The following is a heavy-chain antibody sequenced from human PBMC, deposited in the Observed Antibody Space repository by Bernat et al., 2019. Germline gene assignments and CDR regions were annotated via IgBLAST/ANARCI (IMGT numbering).Heavy chain of an antibody. CDR3: ARALGVGVTRIGDVFDI. J-gene: IGHJ3*02. V-gene: IGHV3-21*01. CDR1: GFIFSSYS. D-gene: IGHD1-26*01. CDR2: ISSSSSYL. Sequence: EVQLVESGGGLVKPGGSLRLSCAASGFIFSSYSMNWVRQAPGKGLEWVSSISSSSSYLYYADSMKGRFTISRDNAKNSLYLQMNSLRAEDTAVYYCARALGVGVTRIGDVFDIWGQGTMVTGSS.